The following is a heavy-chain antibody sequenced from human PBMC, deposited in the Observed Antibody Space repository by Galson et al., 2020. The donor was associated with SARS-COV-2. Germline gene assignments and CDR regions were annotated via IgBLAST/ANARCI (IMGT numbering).Heavy chain of an antibody. CDR1: GFSLTTGGVG. V-gene: IGHV2-5*02. D-gene: IGHD2-8*02. CDR3: AHRRGCNGGVCYGFDY. CDR2: IYWDDDK. J-gene: IGHJ4*02. Sequence: SGPTLVKPTQTLTLTCTFSGFSLTTGGVGVGWIRQPPGKALEWLALIYWDDDKRYSPSLKSRLTITKDTSKNQVVLTMTNMDPVDTATYYCAHRRGCNGGVCYGFDYWGQGALVTVSS.